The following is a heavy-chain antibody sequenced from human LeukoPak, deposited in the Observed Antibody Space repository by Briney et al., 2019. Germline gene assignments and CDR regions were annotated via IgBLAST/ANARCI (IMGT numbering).Heavy chain of an antibody. V-gene: IGHV1-2*02. Sequence: ASVKVSCKASGYTFTGYYMHWVRQAPGQGLEWMGWNNPNSGGTNYAQKFQGRVTMTRDTSISTAFMELSRLRSDDTAVYYCARTAVPAALGPDAFDIWGQGTMVTVSS. CDR1: GYTFTGYY. CDR3: ARTAVPAALGPDAFDI. CDR2: NNPNSGGT. D-gene: IGHD2-2*01. J-gene: IGHJ3*02.